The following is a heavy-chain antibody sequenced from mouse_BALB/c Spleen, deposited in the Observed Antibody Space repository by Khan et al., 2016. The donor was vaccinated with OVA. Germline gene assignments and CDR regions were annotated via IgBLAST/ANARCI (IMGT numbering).Heavy chain of an antibody. V-gene: IGHV9-3-1*01. D-gene: IGHD2-1*01. CDR1: GYTFTNYG. J-gene: IGHJ3*01. CDR2: INTYTGEP. Sequence: QIQLVQSGPELKKPGETVKISCKASGYTFTNYGMNWVKQAPGKGLQWMGWINTYTGEPTYADDFKGRFAFSLETSASTAFLQFNTLTTEDTATDVCARSTGNDWFTYWGQGTRVTVSA. CDR3: ARSTGNDWFTY.